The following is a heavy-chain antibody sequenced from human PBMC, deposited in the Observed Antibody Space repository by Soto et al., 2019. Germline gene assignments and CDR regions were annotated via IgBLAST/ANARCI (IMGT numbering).Heavy chain of an antibody. Sequence: SETLSLTCTVSGGSISSYYWSWIRQPPGKGLEWIGYIYYSGSTNYNPSLKSRVTISVDTSKNQFSLKLSSVTAADMAVYYCARAFGSPATGFDYWGQGTLVTVSS. CDR1: GGSISSYY. D-gene: IGHD3-10*01. V-gene: IGHV4-59*01. J-gene: IGHJ4*02. CDR2: IYYSGST. CDR3: ARAFGSPATGFDY.